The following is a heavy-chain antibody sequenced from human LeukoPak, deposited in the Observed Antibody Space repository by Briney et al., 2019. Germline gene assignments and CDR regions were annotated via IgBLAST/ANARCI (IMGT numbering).Heavy chain of an antibody. D-gene: IGHD6-13*01. CDR2: TYYSGST. Sequence: SETLSLTCTVSGASPSSSSYYWGWIRQPPGKGLEWIGSTYYSGSTYYNPSLKSRVTISVDTSKNQFSLKLSSVTAADTAVYYCARGYSSSYYANDYFDYWGQGTLVTVSS. V-gene: IGHV4-39*01. J-gene: IGHJ4*02. CDR3: ARGYSSSYYANDYFDY. CDR1: GASPSSSSYY.